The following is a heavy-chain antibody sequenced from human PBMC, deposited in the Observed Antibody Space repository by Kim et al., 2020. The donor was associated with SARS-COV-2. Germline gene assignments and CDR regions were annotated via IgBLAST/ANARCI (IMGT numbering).Heavy chain of an antibody. Sequence: YYNPSLKSRVTIAVDTSKNQFSLKLSSVTAADAAVYYCVRALITSDWFDPWGQGTLVTVSS. J-gene: IGHJ5*02. D-gene: IGHD3-22*01. V-gene: IGHV4-39*01. CDR3: VRALITSDWFDP.